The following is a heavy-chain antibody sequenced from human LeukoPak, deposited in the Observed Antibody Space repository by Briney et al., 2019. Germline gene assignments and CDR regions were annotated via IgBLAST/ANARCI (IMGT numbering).Heavy chain of an antibody. D-gene: IGHD5-12*01. Sequence: SVKVSCKASGGTFSSHAISWVRQAPGQGLEWMGGIIPIFGTANYAQKFQGRVTITADESTSTAYMELSSLRSEDTAVYYCVIDGYEPSQGGYWGQGTLVTVSS. CDR2: IIPIFGTA. CDR3: VIDGYEPSQGGY. CDR1: GGTFSSHA. V-gene: IGHV1-69*13. J-gene: IGHJ4*02.